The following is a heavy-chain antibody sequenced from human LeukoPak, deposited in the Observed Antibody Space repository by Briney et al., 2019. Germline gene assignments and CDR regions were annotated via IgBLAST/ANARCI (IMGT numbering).Heavy chain of an antibody. Sequence: PSETLSLTCTVSGGSISSSGYYWAWIRQAPGMGLDWIGCIYYSGTTHYNPSLKSRVTISVDTSKNQFSLKLSSVTAADTAVYYCARGPSLRYFDWLLRGYNWFDPWGQGTLVTVSS. CDR3: ARGPSLRYFDWLLRGYNWFDP. CDR1: GGSISSSGYY. CDR2: IYYSGTT. D-gene: IGHD3-9*01. V-gene: IGHV4-39*07. J-gene: IGHJ5*02.